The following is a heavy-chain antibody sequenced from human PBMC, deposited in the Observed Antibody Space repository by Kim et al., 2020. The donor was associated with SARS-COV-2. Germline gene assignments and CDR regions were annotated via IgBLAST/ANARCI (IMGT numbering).Heavy chain of an antibody. V-gene: IGHV3-49*04. CDR3: TRAHYVWGSYRYGGAYYFDY. CDR1: GFTFGDYA. D-gene: IGHD3-16*02. J-gene: IGHJ4*02. CDR2: IRSKAYGGTT. Sequence: GGSLRLSCTASGFTFGDYAMSWVRQAPGKGLEWVGFIRSKAYGGTTEYAASVKGRFTISRDDSKSIAYLQMNSLKTEDTAVYYCTRAHYVWGSYRYGGAYYFDYWGQGTLVTVSS.